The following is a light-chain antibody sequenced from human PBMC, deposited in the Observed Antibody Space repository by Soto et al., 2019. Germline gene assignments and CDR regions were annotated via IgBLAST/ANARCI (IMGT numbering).Light chain of an antibody. CDR1: QSVTTQ. J-gene: IGKJ1*01. V-gene: IGKV3-20*01. CDR2: GAS. CDR3: QQYGGSTRT. Sequence: IVVTHSPGTLSLSPGERATLSCRASQSVTTQLAWYQQKPGQAPRLIIHGASSRASGVPDRITGSGSGTDFTLSISRLEPEDFAVYYCQQYGGSTRTFGQGTKVDIK.